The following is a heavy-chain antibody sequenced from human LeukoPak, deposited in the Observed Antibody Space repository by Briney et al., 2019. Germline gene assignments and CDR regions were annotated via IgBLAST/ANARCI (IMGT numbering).Heavy chain of an antibody. V-gene: IGHV3-23*01. CDR3: AKDSIYGDGKWDIDY. J-gene: IGHJ4*02. CDR1: GFNFRMYA. D-gene: IGHD1-26*01. CDR2: IIGDGSST. Sequence: GGSLRLSCAASGFNFRMYAMSWVRLAPGKGLEWVSGIIGDGSSTYYADSAKGRFTISKDYSKNTLYLQMNSLSAEDTAMYYCAKDSIYGDGKWDIDYWGQGTLVTVSS.